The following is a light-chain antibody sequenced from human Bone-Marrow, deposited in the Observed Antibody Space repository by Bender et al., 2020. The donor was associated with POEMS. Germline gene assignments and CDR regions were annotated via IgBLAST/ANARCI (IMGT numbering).Light chain of an antibody. CDR2: DVT. J-gene: IGLJ2*01. CDR1: SSDVGGYNY. CDR3: CSYAGGNNPEVV. V-gene: IGLV2-11*01. Sequence: QSALTQPRSVSGSPGQSVTISCTGTSSDVGGYNYVSWFQQHPDKAPKLVIYDVTKRPSGVPDRLSGSKSGNTASLTISGLQGEDEADYYCCSYAGGNNPEVVFGGGTKLTVL.